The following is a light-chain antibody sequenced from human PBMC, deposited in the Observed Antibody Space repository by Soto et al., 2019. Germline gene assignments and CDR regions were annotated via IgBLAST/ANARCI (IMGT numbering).Light chain of an antibody. CDR1: QTISSW. CDR2: KAS. Sequence: DIQMTQSPSTLSGSVGDRVTITCRASQTISSWLAWYQQKPGKAPKVLIYKASTLKSGVPSRFSGSGSGTEFTLTISILQPDDFATYYCQHYNSYSEAFGQGTKVDIK. V-gene: IGKV1-5*03. J-gene: IGKJ1*01. CDR3: QHYNSYSEA.